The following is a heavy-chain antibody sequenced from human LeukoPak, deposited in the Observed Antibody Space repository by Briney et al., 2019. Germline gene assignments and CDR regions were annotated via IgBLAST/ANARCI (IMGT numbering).Heavy chain of an antibody. D-gene: IGHD2-2*02. V-gene: IGHV4-59*01. CDR1: GGSTSSYY. Sequence: SETLSLTCTVSGGSTSSYYWSWIRQPPGRGLEWIGYIYYSGSTNYNPSLKSRVTISVDTSKNQFSLKLSSVTAADTAVYYCARGGRDCSSTSCYTAGDYGMDVWGQGTTVTVSS. CDR2: IYYSGST. J-gene: IGHJ6*02. CDR3: ARGGRDCSSTSCYTAGDYGMDV.